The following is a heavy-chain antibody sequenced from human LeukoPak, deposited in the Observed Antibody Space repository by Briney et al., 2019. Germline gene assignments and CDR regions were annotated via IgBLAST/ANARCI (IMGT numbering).Heavy chain of an antibody. CDR1: SGSISSYY. D-gene: IGHD5-12*01. V-gene: IGHV4-59*12. J-gene: IGHJ4*02. CDR2: IYYSAST. CDR3: ARSGSGYLRYYFDY. Sequence: SETLSLTCTVSSGSISSYYWSWIRQPPGKGVEWIGYIYYSASTNYNPSLKSRVTISVDTSKNQFSLKLSSVTAADTAVYYCARSGSGYLRYYFDYWGQGTLVTVSS.